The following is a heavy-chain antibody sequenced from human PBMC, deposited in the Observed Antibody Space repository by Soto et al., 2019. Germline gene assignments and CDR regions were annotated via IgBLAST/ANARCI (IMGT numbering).Heavy chain of an antibody. CDR2: ISWNSGSI. Sequence: PGGSLRLSCAASGFTFDDYAMHWVRQAPGKGLEWVSGISWNSGSIGYADSVKGRFTISRDNAKNSLYLQMNSLRAEDTALYYCARVLPYYYYGMDVWGQRTTVTVSS. V-gene: IGHV3-9*01. CDR1: GFTFDDYA. CDR3: ARVLPYYYYGMDV. D-gene: IGHD3-10*01. J-gene: IGHJ6*02.